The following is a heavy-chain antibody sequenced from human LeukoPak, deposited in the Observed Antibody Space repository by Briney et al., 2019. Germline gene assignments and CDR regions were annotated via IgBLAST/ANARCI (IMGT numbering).Heavy chain of an antibody. D-gene: IGHD4-17*01. J-gene: IGHJ3*01. Sequence: PGGSLRLSCTGSGFIFSRYGMVWVRQAPGKGLEWVSAMRGDGGDIRYTDSVKGRFTISRDNSKNTLYLQMNSLRVEDTAVYYCANDPNGDYIGAFDFWGQGTMVTVS. CDR2: MRGDGGDI. CDR1: GFIFSRYG. CDR3: ANDPNGDYIGAFDF. V-gene: IGHV3-23*01.